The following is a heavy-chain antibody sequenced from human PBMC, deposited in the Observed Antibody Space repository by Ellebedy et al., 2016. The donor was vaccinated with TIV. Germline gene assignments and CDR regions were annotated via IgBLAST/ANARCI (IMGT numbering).Heavy chain of an antibody. D-gene: IGHD1-20*01. CDR3: ARFAYNYGMDS. J-gene: IGHJ5*01. CDR1: GFTLSGFS. CDR2: IMENGYEA. Sequence: PGGFLRLSCIASGFTLSGFSMSWVRQAPGKGLEWVAHIMENGYEAYYVDSVKGRFTISRDNAKNSLYLQMNSLRADDTAVFYCARFAYNYGMDSWGQGTLVTVSS. V-gene: IGHV3-7*01.